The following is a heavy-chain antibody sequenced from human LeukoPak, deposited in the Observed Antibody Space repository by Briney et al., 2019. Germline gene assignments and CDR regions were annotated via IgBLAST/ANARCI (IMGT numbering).Heavy chain of an antibody. CDR2: LYAAENT. Sequence: SETLSLTCAVSGYSLSSGYHWGWTRQTPGKGLEWIGSLYAAENTYYSPSLKSRVTLSLDKSKNLFSRDLRSVTAADTAVYYCAREIVRGVPGWWGQGTLVTVSS. CDR3: AREIVRGVPGW. J-gene: IGHJ4*02. D-gene: IGHD3-10*01. CDR1: GYSLSSGYH. V-gene: IGHV4-38-2*02.